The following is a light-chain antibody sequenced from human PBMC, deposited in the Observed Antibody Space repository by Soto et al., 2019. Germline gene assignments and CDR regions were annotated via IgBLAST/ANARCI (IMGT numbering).Light chain of an antibody. CDR1: QSVSSY. CDR2: GAS. J-gene: IGKJ1*01. CDR3: QQYDSSPKT. Sequence: ETVLTQSPATLSLSPGERATLSCRASQSVSSYLAWYQQKPGQAPRLLIYGASSRATGIPDRFSGSGSGTDFTLTISRLEPEDFAVYYCQQYDSSPKTCGQGTKWIS. V-gene: IGKV3-20*01.